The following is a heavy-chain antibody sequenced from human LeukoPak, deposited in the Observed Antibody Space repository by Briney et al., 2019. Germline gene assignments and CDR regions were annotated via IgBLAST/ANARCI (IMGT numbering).Heavy chain of an antibody. Sequence: SETLSLTCTVSGGSISPYYWSWIRQPPGKGLEWIGYIYHDGSTNYNPSLKSRVTISVDTAKNQFFLKLTPVTAADTAVYYCARWANWNHDHWGQGTLVTVSS. CDR1: GGSISPYY. V-gene: IGHV4-59*01. D-gene: IGHD1-1*01. J-gene: IGHJ5*02. CDR3: ARWANWNHDH. CDR2: IYHDGST.